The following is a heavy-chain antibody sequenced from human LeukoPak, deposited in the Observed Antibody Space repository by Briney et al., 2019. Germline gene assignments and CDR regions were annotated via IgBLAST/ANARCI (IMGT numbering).Heavy chain of an antibody. J-gene: IGHJ5*02. CDR2: ISYDGSNK. CDR3: ARDIDGLNWFDP. CDR1: GFTFSSYA. V-gene: IGHV3-30-3*01. D-gene: IGHD5-24*01. Sequence: GRSLRLSCAASGFTFSSYAMHWVRQAPGKGLEWVAVISYDGSNKYYADSVKGRFTISRDNSKNTLYLQMNSLRAEDTAVYYCARDIDGLNWFDPWGQGTLVTASS.